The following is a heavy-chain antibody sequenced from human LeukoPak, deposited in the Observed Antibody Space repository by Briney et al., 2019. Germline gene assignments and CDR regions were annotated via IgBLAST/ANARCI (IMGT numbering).Heavy chain of an antibody. D-gene: IGHD6-19*01. CDR3: ASFYGIAVAVPYDAFDI. CDR2: INPNSGDT. CDR1: GYTFTGYY. V-gene: IGHV1-2*02. J-gene: IGHJ3*02. Sequence: ASVKVSCKASGYTFTGYYMHWVRQAPGQGLEWMGWINPNSGDTNYAQKFQGRVTMTRDTSISTAYMELSRLRSDDTAVYYCASFYGIAVAVPYDAFDIWGQGTMVTVSS.